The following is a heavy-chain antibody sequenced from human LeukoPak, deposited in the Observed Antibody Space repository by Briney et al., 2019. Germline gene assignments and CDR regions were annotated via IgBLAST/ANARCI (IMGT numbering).Heavy chain of an antibody. CDR2: IYSGGST. Sequence: GGSLRLSCAASGFTVSSNYMSWVRQAPGKGLEWVSVIYSGGSTYYADSVKGRFTISRDNSKNTLYLQMDSLRAEDTAVYYCAGCITTGAFDIWGQGTMVTVSS. J-gene: IGHJ3*02. V-gene: IGHV3-53*01. CDR1: GFTVSSNY. D-gene: IGHD3-10*01. CDR3: AGCITTGAFDI.